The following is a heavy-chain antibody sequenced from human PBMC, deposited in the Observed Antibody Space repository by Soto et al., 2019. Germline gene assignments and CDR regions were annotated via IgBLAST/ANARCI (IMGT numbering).Heavy chain of an antibody. CDR2: IYYSGST. D-gene: IGHD3-3*01. Sequence: QLQLQESGPGLVKPSETLSLTCTVSGGSISSSSYYWGWIRQPPGKGLEWIGSIYYSGSTYYNPSLKIRVTISVDTSKNQVSLKLSSVTAADTAVYYCARLDYEFWSGYYTGPGWFDPWGQGTLVTVSS. CDR1: GGSISSSSYY. CDR3: ARLDYEFWSGYYTGPGWFDP. J-gene: IGHJ5*02. V-gene: IGHV4-39*01.